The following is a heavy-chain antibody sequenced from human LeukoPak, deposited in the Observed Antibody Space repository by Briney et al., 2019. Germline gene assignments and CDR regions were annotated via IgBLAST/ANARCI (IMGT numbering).Heavy chain of an antibody. CDR3: AKGSGYYPFGFDD. CDR1: GVTFSSYA. J-gene: IGHJ4*02. Sequence: GESLRLSCAASGVTFSSYAMSWVRQAPGKGLEWVSASSGSGGSTYYEAPVKGRFTISRDNSKKTLYLQMNSRRAEDTAIYYCAKGSGYYPFGFDDWGQGTLVTVCS. D-gene: IGHD3-3*01. V-gene: IGHV3-23*01. CDR2: SSGSGGST.